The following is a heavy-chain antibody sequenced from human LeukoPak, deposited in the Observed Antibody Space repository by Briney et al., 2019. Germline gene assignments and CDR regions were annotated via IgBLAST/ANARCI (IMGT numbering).Heavy chain of an antibody. Sequence: PSQTLSLICTVSGGSISSGGYYWSWIRQPPGKGLEWIGYIYHSGSTYYNPSLKSRVTISVDRSKNQFSLKLSSVTAADTAVYYCARELYSSSPRGDDAFDIWGQGTMVTVSS. CDR1: GGSISSGGYY. J-gene: IGHJ3*02. V-gene: IGHV4-30-2*01. D-gene: IGHD6-6*01. CDR2: IYHSGST. CDR3: ARELYSSSPRGDDAFDI.